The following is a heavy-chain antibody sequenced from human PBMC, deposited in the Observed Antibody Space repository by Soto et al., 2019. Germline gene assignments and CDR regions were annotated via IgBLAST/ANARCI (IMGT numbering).Heavy chain of an antibody. Sequence: EVQLLESGGGLVQPGGSLRLSCAASGFTFSSYAMSWFRQAPGKGLEWGSAISGSGGSTYYADSVKGRFTISRDNSKNTLYLQMNSLRAEDTAVYYCAKDPSYSGIPRGAQRWGQGTLVNVSS. D-gene: IGHD1-26*01. CDR3: AKDPSYSGIPRGAQR. J-gene: IGHJ1*01. CDR2: ISGSGGST. V-gene: IGHV3-23*01. CDR1: GFTFSSYA.